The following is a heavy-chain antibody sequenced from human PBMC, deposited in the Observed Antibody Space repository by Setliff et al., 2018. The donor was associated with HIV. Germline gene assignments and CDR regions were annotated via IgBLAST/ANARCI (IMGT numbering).Heavy chain of an antibody. CDR1: GFTFSNFW. V-gene: IGHV3-7*01. CDR2: ISPDGSRN. J-gene: IGHJ6*04. D-gene: IGHD6-19*01. CDR3: VKEGYSSVSGAYMDV. Sequence: VGSLRLSCAASGFTFSNFWMHWVRQAPGKGLEWVASISPDGSRNHCVGSVKGRFTASRDNAKSSLYLQMNSLRAEDTALYYCVKEGYSSVSGAYMDVWGKGTTVTVSS.